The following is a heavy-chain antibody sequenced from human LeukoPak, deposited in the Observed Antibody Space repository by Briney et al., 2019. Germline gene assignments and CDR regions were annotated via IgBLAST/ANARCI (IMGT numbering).Heavy chain of an antibody. J-gene: IGHJ4*02. D-gene: IGHD3-22*01. CDR1: GFTFSSYS. V-gene: IGHV3-21*01. CDR3: ARAGSYYDSSGYYNDY. Sequence: GGSLRLSCAASGFTFSSYSMNWVRQAPGKGLEWVSSISSSSSYIHYADSVKGRFTISRDNAKNSLYLQMNSLRAEDTAVYYCARAGSYYDSSGYYNDYWGQGTLVTVSS. CDR2: ISSSSSYI.